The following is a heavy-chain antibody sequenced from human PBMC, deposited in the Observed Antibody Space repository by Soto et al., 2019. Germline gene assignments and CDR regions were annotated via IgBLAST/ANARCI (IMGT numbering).Heavy chain of an antibody. V-gene: IGHV1-69*12. CDR3: ARDVIAAADTAG. CDR2: IIPIFGTA. J-gene: IGHJ4*02. Sequence: QVQLVQSGAEVKKPGSSVKVSCKASGGTFSSYAISWVRQAPGQGLEWMGGIIPIFGTANYAQKFQGRVTITADDSPSTVYMELSSLSSEDSVVYYWARDVIAAADTAGWGQGTLVTVSS. D-gene: IGHD6-13*01. CDR1: GGTFSSYA.